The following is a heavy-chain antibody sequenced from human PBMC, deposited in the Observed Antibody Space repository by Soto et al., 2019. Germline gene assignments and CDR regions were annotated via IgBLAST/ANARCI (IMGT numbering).Heavy chain of an antibody. CDR3: ARGGFWSENWLDP. Sequence: PSETLSLTCTVSGGSISSGDYYWSWMRQPPGKGLEWIGYIYYSGSTYYNPSLKSRVTISVDTSKNQFSLKLSSVTAADTAVYYCARGGFWSENWLDPWGQGTLVTVS. J-gene: IGHJ5*02. CDR1: GGSISSGDYY. D-gene: IGHD3-3*01. V-gene: IGHV4-30-4*01. CDR2: IYYSGST.